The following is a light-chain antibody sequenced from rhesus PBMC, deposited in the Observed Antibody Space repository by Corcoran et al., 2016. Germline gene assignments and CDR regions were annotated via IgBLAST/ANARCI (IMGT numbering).Light chain of an antibody. CDR3: TSYVSSRSYI. J-gene: IGLJ1*01. Sequence: QAAPTPSPSVSGSPGQSVTISCTGTSSDFGGYNRVSWYQQHPGKAPKVMIYEVSKRPSGVSDRYSGSKSGNTASLTISGLQVEDESDYYCTSYVSSRSYIFGAGTRLTVL. V-gene: IGLV2-13*03. CDR1: SSDFGGYNR. CDR2: EVS.